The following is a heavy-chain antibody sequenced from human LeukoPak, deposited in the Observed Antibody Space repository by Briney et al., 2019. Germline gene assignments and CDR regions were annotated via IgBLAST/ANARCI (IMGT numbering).Heavy chain of an antibody. D-gene: IGHD3-10*01. CDR1: GFTFSSYG. V-gene: IGHV3-23*01. CDR2: ISGSGGST. J-gene: IGHJ4*02. CDR3: ARVTYGSGTYGAFDY. Sequence: GGSLRLSCAASGFTFSSYGMSWVRQAPGKGLEWVSAISGSGGSTYYADSVKGRCTISRDNSKNTLYLQMNSLRAEDTAVYYCARVTYGSGTYGAFDYWGQGTLVTVSS.